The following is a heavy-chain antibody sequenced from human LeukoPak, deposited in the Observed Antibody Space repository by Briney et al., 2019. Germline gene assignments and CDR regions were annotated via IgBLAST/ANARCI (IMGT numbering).Heavy chain of an antibody. V-gene: IGHV4-61*02. CDR1: GGSISSGSYY. Sequence: NPSETLSLTCTVSGGSISSGSYYWSWIRQPAGKGLAWIGRIYTSGSTNYNPSLKSRVTISVDTSKNQFSLKLSSVTAADTAVYYCARGYDFWSQTYYYMDVWGKGTTVTVSS. CDR2: IYTSGST. D-gene: IGHD3-3*01. J-gene: IGHJ6*03. CDR3: ARGYDFWSQTYYYMDV.